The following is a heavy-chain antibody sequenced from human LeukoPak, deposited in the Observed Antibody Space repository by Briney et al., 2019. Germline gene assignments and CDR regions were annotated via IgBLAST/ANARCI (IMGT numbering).Heavy chain of an antibody. V-gene: IGHV1-2*06. CDR3: ARYIVATLEGDWFDP. CDR1: GYTFTGYY. Sequence: ASVKVSCKASGYTFTGYYMHWVRQAPGQGLEWMGRINPNSGGTNYAQKFQGRVTMTRDTSISTAYMELSRLRSDDTAVYYCARYIVATLEGDWFDPWGQGTLVTVSS. J-gene: IGHJ5*02. CDR2: INPNSGGT. D-gene: IGHD5-12*01.